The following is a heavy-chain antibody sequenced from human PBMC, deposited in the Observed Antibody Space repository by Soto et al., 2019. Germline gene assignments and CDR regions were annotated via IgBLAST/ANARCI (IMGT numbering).Heavy chain of an antibody. D-gene: IGHD3-3*01. Sequence: GESLSISCAASGFTFSNHGMNWVRQAPGKGLEWVSVISYDGRHKHYADSVKGRFSISRDNSQNTLYLQIYSLRGEDTAVYYCAKDRAPFIYDSWSGPFDFWGQGTLVTVSS. CDR1: GFTFSNHG. CDR3: AKDRAPFIYDSWSGPFDF. J-gene: IGHJ4*02. V-gene: IGHV3-30*18. CDR2: ISYDGRHK.